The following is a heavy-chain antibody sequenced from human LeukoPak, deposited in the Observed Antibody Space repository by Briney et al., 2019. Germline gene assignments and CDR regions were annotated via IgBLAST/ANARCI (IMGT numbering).Heavy chain of an antibody. J-gene: IGHJ5*02. CDR1: GGSISSSSYY. CDR2: IYYSGST. Sequence: KASETLSLTCTVSGGSISSSSYYWSWIRQPPGKGLEWIGYIYYSGSTNYNPSLKSRVTISVDTSKNQFSLKLSSVTAADTAVYYCARVGDIVVVPAAMPEDWFDPWGQGTLVTVSS. V-gene: IGHV4-61*01. D-gene: IGHD2-2*01. CDR3: ARVGDIVVVPAAMPEDWFDP.